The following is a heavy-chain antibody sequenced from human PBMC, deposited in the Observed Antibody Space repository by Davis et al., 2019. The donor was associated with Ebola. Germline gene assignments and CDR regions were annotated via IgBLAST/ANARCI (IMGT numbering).Heavy chain of an antibody. CDR2: VRSNGSDD. D-gene: IGHD5-12*01. V-gene: IGHV3-30*02. J-gene: IGHJ4*02. CDR3: ARGRGYSAYDLGY. CDR1: GFTFSSYS. Sequence: GGSLRLSCAASGFTFSSYSMNWVRQAPGRGLEWVAFVRSNGSDDHYADSVKGRFPISRDNSKNTLYLQMNSLRPEDTAMYYCARGRGYSAYDLGYCGQGTLVTVSS.